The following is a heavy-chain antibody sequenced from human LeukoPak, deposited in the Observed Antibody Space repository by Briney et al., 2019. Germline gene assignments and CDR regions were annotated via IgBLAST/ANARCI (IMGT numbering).Heavy chain of an antibody. J-gene: IGHJ4*02. D-gene: IGHD4-17*01. Sequence: GGSLRLSCAASGLTFDDYAMHWVRQAPGKGLEWVSLISGDGGSTYYADSVKGRFTISRDNSKNSLYLQMNSLRTEDTALYYCANSMTTVTNYFDYWGQGTLVTVSS. V-gene: IGHV3-43*02. CDR3: ANSMTTVTNYFDY. CDR2: ISGDGGST. CDR1: GLTFDDYA.